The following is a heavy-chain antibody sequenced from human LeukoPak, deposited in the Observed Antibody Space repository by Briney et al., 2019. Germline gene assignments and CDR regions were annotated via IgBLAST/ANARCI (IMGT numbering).Heavy chain of an antibody. CDR2: INPNSGGT. V-gene: IGHV1-2*02. J-gene: IGHJ5*02. CDR3: ARALQPPGGYYYDSSGYSYWFDP. CDR1: GYTFTGYY. D-gene: IGHD3-22*01. Sequence: ASVKVSCKASGYTFTGYYMHWVRQAPGQGLEWMGWINPNSGGTNYAQKFQGRVTMTRDTSISTAYMELSRLRSDDTAVYYCARALQPPGGYYYDSSGYSYWFDPWGQGTLVTVSS.